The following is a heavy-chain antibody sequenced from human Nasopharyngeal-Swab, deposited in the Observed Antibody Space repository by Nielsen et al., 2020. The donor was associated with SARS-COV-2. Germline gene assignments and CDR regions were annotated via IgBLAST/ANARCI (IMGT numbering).Heavy chain of an antibody. Sequence: ASVNVSCKASGYTFTSYYMHWVRQAPGQGLEWMGIINPSGGSTSYAQKFQGRVTMTRDTSTSTVYMELSSLRSKGTAVYYCARDRGNYFDYWGQGTLVTVSS. J-gene: IGHJ4*02. V-gene: IGHV1-46*01. CDR1: GYTFTSYY. CDR2: INPSGGST. CDR3: ARDRGNYFDY.